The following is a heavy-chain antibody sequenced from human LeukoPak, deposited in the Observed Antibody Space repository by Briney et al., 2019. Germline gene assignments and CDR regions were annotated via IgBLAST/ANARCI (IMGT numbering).Heavy chain of an antibody. CDR3: ARDNYGSGSYYRSPLDY. Sequence: ASVKVSCKASGYTFTSYGISWVRQAPGQGLEWMGWISAYNGNTNYAQKLQGRVTMTTDTSTSTAYMELRSLRSDDAAVYYCARDNYGSGSYYRSPLDYWGQGTLVTVSS. V-gene: IGHV1-18*01. J-gene: IGHJ4*02. D-gene: IGHD3-10*01. CDR2: ISAYNGNT. CDR1: GYTFTSYG.